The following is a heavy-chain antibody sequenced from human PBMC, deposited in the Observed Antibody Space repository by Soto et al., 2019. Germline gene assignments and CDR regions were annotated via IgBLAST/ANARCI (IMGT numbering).Heavy chain of an antibody. CDR2: IKRDGTEK. CDR3: ARDRGYCSGGTCYSVLDY. J-gene: IGHJ4*02. D-gene: IGHD2-15*01. V-gene: IGHV3-7*01. CDR1: GFTFNTYY. Sequence: EVQLVESGGGLVQPGGSLRLSCAASGFTFNTYYMNWVRQAPGKGLEWVANIKRDGTEKNYMDSVKGRFTISRDNAKSSLYLQMNSLSAGDTAVYYCARDRGYCSGGTCYSVLDYWGQGTLVTVSS.